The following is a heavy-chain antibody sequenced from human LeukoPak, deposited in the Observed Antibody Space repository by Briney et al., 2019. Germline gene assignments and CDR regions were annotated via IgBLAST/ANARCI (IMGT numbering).Heavy chain of an antibody. CDR2: IYPGDSDT. D-gene: IGHD2-15*01. J-gene: IGHJ4*02. CDR1: GYSFTTYW. CDR3: ATYSHQLTRIDS. Sequence: GESLKISCKASGYSFTTYWSGWVRQMPGKGLEWMGVIYPGDSDTRYSPSFQGQVTISADKSISTAYLQWSTLTASDTAIYYRATYSHQLTRIDSWGQGTLVTVSS. V-gene: IGHV5-51*01.